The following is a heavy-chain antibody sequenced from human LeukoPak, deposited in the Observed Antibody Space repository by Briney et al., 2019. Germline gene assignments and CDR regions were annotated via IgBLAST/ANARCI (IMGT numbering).Heavy chain of an antibody. V-gene: IGHV5-51*01. J-gene: IGHJ5*02. CDR1: GYSFTSYW. Sequence: GESLKISCKGSGYSFTSYWIGCVRPMPGKGLGWVGIIYPGDSNTRYSSSFQGQVTISADKSISTAYLQWSSLKASDTAMYYCARRRSWSSVFWFDPWGQGTLVTVSS. CDR3: ARRRSWSSVFWFDP. CDR2: IYPGDSNT. D-gene: IGHD6-13*01.